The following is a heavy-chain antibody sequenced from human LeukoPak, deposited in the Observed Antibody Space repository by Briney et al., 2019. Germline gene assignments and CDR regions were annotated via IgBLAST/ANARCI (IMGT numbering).Heavy chain of an antibody. J-gene: IGHJ4*02. V-gene: IGHV3-30*03. D-gene: IGHD2-2*01. CDR1: GFTFSSYS. CDR2: IQYDGSKQ. CDR3: ARDDCSSPSCYAY. Sequence: PGGSLRLSCAASGFTFSSYSMHWVRQAPGKGLEWVAAIQYDGSKQYYADSAKGRFTISRDNSKNTVYLQVKSPRAEDTAVYYCARDDCSSPSCYAYWGQGTLVTVSS.